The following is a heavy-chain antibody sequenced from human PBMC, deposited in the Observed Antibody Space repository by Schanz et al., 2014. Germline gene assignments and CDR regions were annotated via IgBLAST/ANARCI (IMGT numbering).Heavy chain of an antibody. J-gene: IGHJ5*02. D-gene: IGHD6-6*01. CDR2: INYSGST. CDR1: GGSISSSRYY. Sequence: QLQLQESGPGLAKPSETLSLTCSVSGGSISSSRYYWGWIRQSPGKGLEWLGNINYSGSTYYNPSLKSRVTISADTSKNQFSLNLSSVTASDTAVYYCARRGAEYSSSPPWFDPWGQGTLVTVSS. CDR3: ARRGAEYSSSPPWFDP. V-gene: IGHV4-39*01.